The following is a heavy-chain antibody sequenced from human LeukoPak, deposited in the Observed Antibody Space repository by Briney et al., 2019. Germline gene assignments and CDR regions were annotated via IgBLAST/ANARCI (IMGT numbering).Heavy chain of an antibody. Sequence: GTSLSLSCAASGFTFSSHGMHWVRQAPGMGLEWVALILYDGSNEYYADSVQGRFTISRDSSRNTLYLQMNSLRAEDTAVYYCAKDGTGGYYYLDYWGQGTLVTVSS. V-gene: IGHV3-30*18. CDR3: AKDGTGGYYYLDY. J-gene: IGHJ4*02. D-gene: IGHD3-22*01. CDR1: GFTFSSHG. CDR2: ILYDGSNE.